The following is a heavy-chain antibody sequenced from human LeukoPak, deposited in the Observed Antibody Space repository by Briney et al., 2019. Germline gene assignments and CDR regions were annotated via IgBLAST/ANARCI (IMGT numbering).Heavy chain of an antibody. CDR2: LSSSGSTL. CDR3: ANTVDTAMETFDY. J-gene: IGHJ4*02. D-gene: IGHD5-18*01. Sequence: GGSLRLSCAPSGFTLSVYNMSWLRAAPGKGLGWVSYLSSSGSTLYYADSVKGRFTISRDNAKNSLYLQMNSLRAEDTAVYYCANTVDTAMETFDYWGQGTLVTVSS. CDR1: GFTLSVYN. V-gene: IGHV3-11*01.